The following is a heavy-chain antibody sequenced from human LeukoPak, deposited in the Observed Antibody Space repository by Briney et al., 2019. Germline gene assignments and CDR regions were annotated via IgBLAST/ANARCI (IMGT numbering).Heavy chain of an antibody. CDR1: GYTFTSYG. CDR3: ARDPRGLRYFDWLHYYGMDV. Sequence: ASVKVSCKASGYTFTSYGISWVRQAPGQGLEWMGWISAYNGNTNYAQKLQGRVTMTTDTYTSTAYMELRSLRSDDTAVYYCARDPRGLRYFDWLHYYGMDVWGQGTTVTVSS. J-gene: IGHJ6*02. D-gene: IGHD3-9*01. CDR2: ISAYNGNT. V-gene: IGHV1-18*01.